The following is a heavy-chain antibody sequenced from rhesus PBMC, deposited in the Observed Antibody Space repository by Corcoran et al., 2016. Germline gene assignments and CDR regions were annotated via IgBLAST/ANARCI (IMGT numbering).Heavy chain of an antibody. CDR3: ATGGG. CDR2: VDPEDGEA. CDR1: GYTFTDFY. J-gene: IGHJ4*01. V-gene: IGHV1-111*02. Sequence: EVQLVQSGTEVKKPGASVKISCKTSGYTFTDFYLHWVRQAPGKGLEWMGRVDPEDGEAIHTQKFQDRGTSPADKSTDTAYMEMSSLGPEDTAVYYCATGGGWGQGVLVTVSS.